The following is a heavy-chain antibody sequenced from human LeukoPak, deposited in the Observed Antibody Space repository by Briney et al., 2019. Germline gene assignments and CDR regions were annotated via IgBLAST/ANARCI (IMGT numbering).Heavy chain of an antibody. Sequence: KSSETLSLTCAVYGGSFSGYYWSWIRQPPGKGLEWIGEINHSGSTNYNPSLKSRVTISVDTSKNQFSLKLSSVTAADTAVHYCASLGGQLPSYNWFDPWGQGTLVTVSS. CDR3: ASLGGQLPSYNWFDP. CDR2: INHSGST. J-gene: IGHJ5*02. D-gene: IGHD2-2*01. V-gene: IGHV4-34*01. CDR1: GGSFSGYY.